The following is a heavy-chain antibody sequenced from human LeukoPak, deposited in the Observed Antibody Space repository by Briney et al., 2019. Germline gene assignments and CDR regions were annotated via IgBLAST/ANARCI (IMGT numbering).Heavy chain of an antibody. CDR1: GGSISSYY. CDR3: ARDVDTAMHV. Sequence: PSETLSLTCTVSGGSISSYYWSWVRQPPGKGLEWIGYIYYSGSTNYNPSLKSRGTISVDTSKNQFSLKLSSVTAADTAVYYCARDVDTAMHVWGKGTTVTVSS. J-gene: IGHJ6*03. CDR2: IYYSGST. V-gene: IGHV4-59*01. D-gene: IGHD5-18*01.